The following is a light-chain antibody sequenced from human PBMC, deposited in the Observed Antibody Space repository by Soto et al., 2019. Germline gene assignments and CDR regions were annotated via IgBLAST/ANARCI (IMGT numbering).Light chain of an antibody. CDR3: QTWGTGIRVV. J-gene: IGLJ2*01. CDR1: SGHSTYT. V-gene: IGLV4-69*02. Sequence: QSVLTQSPSASASLGASVKLTCTLSSGHSTYTIAWHQQQPEKGPRFVMKVNSDGSHSKGDGIPDRFSGSSSGAERYLTISSLQSEDEADYYCQTWGTGIRVVFGGGTQLTVL. CDR2: VNSDGSH.